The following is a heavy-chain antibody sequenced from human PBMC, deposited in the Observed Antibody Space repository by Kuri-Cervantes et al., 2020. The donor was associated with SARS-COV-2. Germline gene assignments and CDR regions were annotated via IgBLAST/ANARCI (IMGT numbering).Heavy chain of an antibody. Sequence: GEFLKIPCSASGFTFEDYGMSWVRKAPGKGLEWVSGINWNGGSTGYADSVKGRFTISRDNAKNSLYLQMNSLRAEDTALYHCARSTYNNWFDPWGQGALVTVSS. CDR2: INWNGGST. CDR1: GFTFEDYG. CDR3: ARSTYNNWFDP. V-gene: IGHV3-20*01. D-gene: IGHD1-14*01. J-gene: IGHJ5*02.